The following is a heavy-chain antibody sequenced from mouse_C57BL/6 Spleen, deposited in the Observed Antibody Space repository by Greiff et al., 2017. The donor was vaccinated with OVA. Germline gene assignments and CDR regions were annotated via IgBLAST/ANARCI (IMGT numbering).Heavy chain of an antibody. V-gene: IGHV5-17*01. CDR1: GFTFSDYG. CDR3: AGGEDYAMDY. Sequence: EVQRVESGGGLVKPGGSLKLSCAASGFTFSDYGMHWVRQAPEKWLEWVAYISSGSSTIYYAATVKGRFTISRDHAKNTLFLQMTSLRSEDTAMYYCAGGEDYAMDYWGQGTSVTVSS. CDR2: ISSGSSTI. J-gene: IGHJ4*01.